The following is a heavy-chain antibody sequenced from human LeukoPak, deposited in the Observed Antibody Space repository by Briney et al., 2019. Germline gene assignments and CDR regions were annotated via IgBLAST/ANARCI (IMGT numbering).Heavy chain of an antibody. CDR1: VYTFTSYG. V-gene: IGHV1-18*01. J-gene: IGHJ4*02. Sequence: ASVKVSCKASVYTFTSYGVSWVRQAPGHGLEWMGWINTYNVNTNYAQKFQGRVTLTTDASTSTAYMELRSLRSDDTAVYYCARDSRRRYSYGYDYWGQGTLVTVSS. CDR3: ARDSRRRYSYGYDY. CDR2: INTYNVNT. D-gene: IGHD5-18*01.